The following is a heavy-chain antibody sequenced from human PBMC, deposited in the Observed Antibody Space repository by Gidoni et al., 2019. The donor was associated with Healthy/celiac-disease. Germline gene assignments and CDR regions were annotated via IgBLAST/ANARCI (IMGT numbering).Heavy chain of an antibody. Sequence: QVKLVQSGAEVKKPGSSVKVSCTASGGTFISYAISWVRQAPGQGLEWMGRIIPILGIANYAQKFQVRVTITADKSTSTAYMELSSLRSEDTAVYYCARDYADCSSTSCYYYYYMDVWGKGTTVTVSS. J-gene: IGHJ6*03. CDR1: GGTFISYA. V-gene: IGHV1-69*04. D-gene: IGHD2-2*01. CDR2: IIPILGIA. CDR3: ARDYADCSSTSCYYYYYMDV.